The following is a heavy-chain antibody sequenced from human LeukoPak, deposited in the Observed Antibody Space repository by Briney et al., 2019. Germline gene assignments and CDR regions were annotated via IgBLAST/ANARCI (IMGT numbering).Heavy chain of an antibody. V-gene: IGHV4-39*07. CDR3: ARVWAPGYYYYMDV. CDR1: GGSISSPTYY. Sequence: SETLSLTCTVSGGSISSPTYYWGWIRQPPGKGLEWIGTINYSGTYYNPSLKSRVTISVDTSKNQFSLKLSSVTAADTAVYYCARVWAPGYYYYMDVWGKGTTVTVSS. CDR2: INYSGT. D-gene: IGHD3-16*01. J-gene: IGHJ6*03.